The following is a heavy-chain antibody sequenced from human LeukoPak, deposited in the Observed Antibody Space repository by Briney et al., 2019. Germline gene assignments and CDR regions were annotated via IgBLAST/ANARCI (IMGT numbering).Heavy chain of an antibody. V-gene: IGHV3-7*03. CDR2: IKQDGSEK. CDR1: GFTFSSYW. J-gene: IGHJ4*02. D-gene: IGHD6-13*01. CDR3: AREGASSSFGY. Sequence: PGGSLRLSCAASGFTFSSYWMSWVRQAPGKGLEWVANIKQDGSEKYYVDSVKGRVTISRDKAKNSLYLQMNSLRAEDTAVYYCAREGASSSFGYWGQGTLVTVSS.